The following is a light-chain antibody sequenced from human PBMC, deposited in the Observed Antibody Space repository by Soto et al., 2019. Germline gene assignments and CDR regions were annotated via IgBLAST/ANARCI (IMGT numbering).Light chain of an antibody. J-gene: IGKJ2*01. CDR2: DAS. CDR3: QQRSNWRNT. Sequence: EIVLTQSPAPLSLSPGERATLSCRPRQSVSSYFAWYQQKPGHAPRRLIQDASNRATDIPARFSGSWSGTDFTLTISGLEPEDFAVYYFQQRSNWRNTFGQGTRLEIK. V-gene: IGKV3-11*01. CDR1: QSVSSY.